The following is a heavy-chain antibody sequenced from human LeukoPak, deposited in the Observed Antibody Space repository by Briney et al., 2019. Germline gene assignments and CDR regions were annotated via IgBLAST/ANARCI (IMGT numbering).Heavy chain of an antibody. CDR3: ARDKLVFTTTSLEDYYYYMDV. CDR2: IYYSGST. V-gene: IGHV4-59*12. J-gene: IGHJ6*03. Sequence: PSETLSLTCTVSGGSISSYYWSWIRQPPGKGLEWIGYIYYSGSTNYNPSLKSRVTISVDTSKHQFSLKVNSVTAADTAVYYCARDKLVFTTTSLEDYYYYMDVWGKGTTVTVSS. CDR1: GGSISSYY. D-gene: IGHD1-1*01.